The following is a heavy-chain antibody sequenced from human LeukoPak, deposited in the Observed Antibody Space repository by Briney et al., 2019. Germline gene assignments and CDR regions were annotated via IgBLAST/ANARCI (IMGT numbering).Heavy chain of an antibody. CDR2: ISAGQSSTM. V-gene: IGHV3-48*04. Sequence: PGGSLRLSCAASGFTFSRYSMNWVRQAPGKGLEWVSYISAGQSSTMYYADSVKGRFTISRDNAKNSLYLQMNSLRAEDTALYYCARVGIYGDYNRYFDYWGQGTLVTVSS. J-gene: IGHJ4*02. CDR1: GFTFSRYS. CDR3: ARVGIYGDYNRYFDY. D-gene: IGHD4-17*01.